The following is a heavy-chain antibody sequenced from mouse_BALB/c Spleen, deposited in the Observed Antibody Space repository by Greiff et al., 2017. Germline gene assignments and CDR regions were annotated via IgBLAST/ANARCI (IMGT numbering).Heavy chain of an antibody. J-gene: IGHJ3*01. CDR2: ILPGSGST. CDR3: ASGQLGLGFAY. CDR1: GYTFSSYW. V-gene: IGHV1-9*01. D-gene: IGHD3-2*01. Sequence: QVQLQQSGAELMKPGASVKISCKATGYTFSSYWIEWVKQRPGHGLEWIGEILPGSGSTNYNEKFKGKATFTADTSSNTAYMQLSSLTSEDSAVYYCASGQLGLGFAYWGQGTLVTVSA.